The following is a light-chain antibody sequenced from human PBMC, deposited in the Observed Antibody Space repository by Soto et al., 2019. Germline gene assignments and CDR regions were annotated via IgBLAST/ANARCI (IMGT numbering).Light chain of an antibody. CDR3: QQYNNWPLT. Sequence: EKVMTQSPATLSVSPGERATLPCSASQSISSNLAWYQQKPGQAPRLLIYGASTRATGIPARFTGSGSGTEFTLTISSLQSEDFAVYYCQQYNNWPLTFGGGTKVDIK. V-gene: IGKV3-15*01. J-gene: IGKJ4*01. CDR2: GAS. CDR1: QSISSN.